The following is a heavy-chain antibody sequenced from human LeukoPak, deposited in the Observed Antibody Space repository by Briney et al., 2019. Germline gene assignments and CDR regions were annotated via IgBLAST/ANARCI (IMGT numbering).Heavy chain of an antibody. CDR1: GGTFSSYA. J-gene: IGHJ4*02. CDR3: ARPSSGSYYDY. Sequence: ASVKVSCKASGGTFSSYAISWVRQAPGQGLEWMGRIIPILGIANYAQKFQGRVTITADKSTSTAYMELSSLGSEDTAVYYCARPSSGSYYDYWGQGTLVTVSS. D-gene: IGHD1-26*01. V-gene: IGHV1-69*04. CDR2: IIPILGIA.